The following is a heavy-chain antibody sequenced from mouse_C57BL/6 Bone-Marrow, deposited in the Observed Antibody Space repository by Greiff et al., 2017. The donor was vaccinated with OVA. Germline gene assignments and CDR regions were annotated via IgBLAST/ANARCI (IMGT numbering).Heavy chain of an antibody. J-gene: IGHJ3*01. CDR3: AREGDYGWFAY. V-gene: IGHV1-42*01. Sequence: EVQLVESGPELVKPGASVKISCKASGYSFTGYYMNWVKQSPEKSLEWIGEINPSTGGTTYNQKFKAKATLTVDKSSSTAYMQLKSLTSEDSAVYYCAREGDYGWFAYWGQGTLVTVSA. CDR2: INPSTGGT. CDR1: GYSFTGYY. D-gene: IGHD2-4*01.